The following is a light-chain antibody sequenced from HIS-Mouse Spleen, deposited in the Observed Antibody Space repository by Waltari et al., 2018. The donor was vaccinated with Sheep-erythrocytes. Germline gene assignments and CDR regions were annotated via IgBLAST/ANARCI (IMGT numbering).Light chain of an antibody. J-gene: IGKJ2*04. CDR1: QSISSW. V-gene: IGKV1-5*03. Sequence: DIQMTQSPSTLSASVGDRVTITCRASQSISSWLAWYQQKPGKAPTLLIYKASSLESGVPSRFSGSGSGTEFTLTISSMQSEDFAVYYCQQYKNWPPGSFGQGTKLEIK. CDR3: QQYKNWPPGS. CDR2: KAS.